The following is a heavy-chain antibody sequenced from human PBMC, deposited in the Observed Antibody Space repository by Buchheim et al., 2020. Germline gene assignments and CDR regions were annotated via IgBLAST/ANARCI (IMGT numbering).Heavy chain of an antibody. CDR2: IKQDGSEK. J-gene: IGHJ4*02. Sequence: EVQLVESGGGLVQPGGSLRLSCAASGFTFSSYWMSWVRQAPGKGLEWVANIKQDGSEKYYVDSVKGRFTISRDNAKNSLYLQMNCLRAEDTAVYYCARASSIVVVPAAITYFDYWGQGTL. D-gene: IGHD2-2*01. V-gene: IGHV3-7*02. CDR3: ARASSIVVVPAAITYFDY. CDR1: GFTFSSYW.